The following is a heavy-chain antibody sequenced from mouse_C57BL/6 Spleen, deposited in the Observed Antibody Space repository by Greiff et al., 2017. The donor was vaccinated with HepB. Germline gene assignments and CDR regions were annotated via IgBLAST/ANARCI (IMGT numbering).Heavy chain of an antibody. CDR2: IDPEDGDT. Sequence: VQLKQSGAELVRPGASVKLSCTASGFNIKDYYMHWVKQRPEQGLEWIGRIDPEDGDTEYAPKFQGKATMTADTSSNTAYLQLSSLTSEDTAFYYCTKAAFYYGNYGYAMDYWGQGTSVTVSS. J-gene: IGHJ4*01. CDR1: GFNIKDYY. D-gene: IGHD2-1*01. CDR3: TKAAFYYGNYGYAMDY. V-gene: IGHV14-1*01.